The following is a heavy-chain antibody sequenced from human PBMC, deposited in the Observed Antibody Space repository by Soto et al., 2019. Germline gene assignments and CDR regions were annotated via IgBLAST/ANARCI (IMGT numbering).Heavy chain of an antibody. Sequence: GASLKVSFKASGGTFSSSAINWVRQAPGQGLEWMGGIIPIFGTANYAQKFQGRVTITADESTSTAYMELSSLRSEDTAVYYCASGTVSLGELSCDYYYYGMDVWGQETTVTVSS. V-gene: IGHV1-69*13. CDR3: ASGTVSLGELSCDYYYYGMDV. CDR1: GGTFSSSA. D-gene: IGHD3-16*02. J-gene: IGHJ6*02. CDR2: IIPIFGTA.